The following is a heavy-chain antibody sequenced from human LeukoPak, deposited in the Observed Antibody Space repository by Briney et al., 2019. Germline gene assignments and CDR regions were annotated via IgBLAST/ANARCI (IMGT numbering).Heavy chain of an antibody. CDR1: GFTFSSYA. Sequence: PGGSLRLSCAASGFTFSSYAMHWVRQAPGKGLEWVALISYDGSNKYYADSVKGRFTISRDNSKNTLYLQMNSLRAEDTAVYYCAKGGSYPLGYYFDYWGQGTLVTVSS. CDR3: AKGGSYPLGYYFDY. D-gene: IGHD1-26*01. J-gene: IGHJ4*02. CDR2: ISYDGSNK. V-gene: IGHV3-30*04.